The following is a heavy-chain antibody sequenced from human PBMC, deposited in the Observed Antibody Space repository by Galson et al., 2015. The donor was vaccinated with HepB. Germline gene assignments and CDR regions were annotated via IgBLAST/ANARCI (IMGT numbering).Heavy chain of an antibody. V-gene: IGHV6-1*01. CDR1: GDSVSRDGDRAT. J-gene: IGHJ3*02. CDR2: TYYRSQWYS. Sequence: CAISGDSVSRDGDRATWNWIRQSPSRGLEWLGRTYYRSQWYSDYGLSVKSRIIINSDTSKNQFSLQLNSVTPEDTAVYYCARASWRAFDMWGQGTAVTVSS. CDR3: ARASWRAFDM.